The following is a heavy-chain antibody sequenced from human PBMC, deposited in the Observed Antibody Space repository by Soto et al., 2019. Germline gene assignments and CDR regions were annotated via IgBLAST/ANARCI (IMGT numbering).Heavy chain of an antibody. CDR1: GGSLSDYY. Sequence: QVQLQQWGAGLLKPSETLSLTCAVYGGSLSDYYWNWLRQPPGKGLEWIGEINHRGTTSYNPSRKSRVDISVDTAMTQFSLKLRSVTAADTAIYYCARYQWNPGAFDPWGPGTQVTVSS. V-gene: IGHV4-34*01. CDR3: ARYQWNPGAFDP. D-gene: IGHD1-20*01. CDR2: INHRGTT. J-gene: IGHJ5*02.